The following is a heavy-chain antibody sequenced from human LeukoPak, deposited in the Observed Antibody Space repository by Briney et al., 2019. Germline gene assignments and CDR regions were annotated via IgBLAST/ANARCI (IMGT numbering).Heavy chain of an antibody. J-gene: IGHJ4*02. CDR3: AKLLWVKAVAPGTYFDY. V-gene: IGHV3-23*01. Sequence: GGSLRLSCAASGFTFSSYAMSWVRQAPGKGLEWVSAISGSGGSTYYADSVKGRFTISRDNSKNTLYLQMNSLRAEDTAVYYCAKLLWVKAVAPGTYFDYWGQGTLVTVSS. D-gene: IGHD6-19*01. CDR1: GFTFSSYA. CDR2: ISGSGGST.